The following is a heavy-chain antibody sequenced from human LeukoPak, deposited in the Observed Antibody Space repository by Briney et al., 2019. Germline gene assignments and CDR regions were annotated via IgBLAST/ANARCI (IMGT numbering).Heavy chain of an antibody. CDR3: ARRRSSGYTHDAFDI. CDR2: INQDGSEK. J-gene: IGHJ3*02. D-gene: IGHD3-22*01. Sequence: PGGSLRLSCAVSGLPFSNHWMTWVRQAPGKGLERVANINQDGSEKYYVDSVKGRFSISRDNAKSSLYLQMNSLRVEDTAMYYCARRRSSGYTHDAFDIWGPGTMVTVSS. V-gene: IGHV3-7*01. CDR1: GLPFSNHW.